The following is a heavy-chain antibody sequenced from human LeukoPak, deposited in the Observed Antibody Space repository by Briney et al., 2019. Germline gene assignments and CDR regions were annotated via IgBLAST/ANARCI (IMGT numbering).Heavy chain of an antibody. J-gene: IGHJ4*02. CDR3: ARGLRWQDY. V-gene: IGHV3-30*03. CDR2: ISYDGSNK. Sequence: PGGSLRLSCAASGFTFSSYGMHWVRQAPGKGLEWVAVISYDGSNKYYADSVKGRFTISRDNSKNTLYLQMNSLRAEDTAVYYCARGLRWQDYWGQGTLVIVSS. CDR1: GFTFSSYG. D-gene: IGHD4-23*01.